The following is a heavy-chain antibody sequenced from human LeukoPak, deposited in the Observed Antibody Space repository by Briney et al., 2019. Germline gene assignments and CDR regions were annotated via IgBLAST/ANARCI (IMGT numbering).Heavy chain of an antibody. CDR2: IIPILGIA. V-gene: IGHV1-69*04. D-gene: IGHD2-15*01. CDR1: GGTFSSYA. J-gene: IGHJ4*02. CDR3: ASGSLGYCSGGSCYRKYYFDY. Sequence: GASVKVSCKASGGTFSSYAISWVRQAPGQGLEWMGRIIPILGIANYAQKFQGRVTITADKSTSTAYMELSSLRSEDTAVYYCASGSLGYCSGGSCYRKYYFDYWGQGTLVTVSS.